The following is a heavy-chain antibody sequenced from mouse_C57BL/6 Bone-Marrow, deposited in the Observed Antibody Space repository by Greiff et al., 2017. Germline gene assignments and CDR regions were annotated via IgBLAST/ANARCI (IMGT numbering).Heavy chain of an antibody. J-gene: IGHJ1*03. CDR1: GYTFTSYG. D-gene: IGHD2-2*01. V-gene: IGHV1-81*01. CDR2: IYPRSGNT. Sequence: VQLQQSGAELARPGASVKLSCKASGYTFTSYGISWVKQRTGQGLEWIGEIYPRSGNTYYNEKFKGKATLTADKSSSTAYMELSSLTSEDSAVYCCARIYGYDVWYLDVWGTGTTGTVAS. CDR3: ARIYGYDVWYLDV.